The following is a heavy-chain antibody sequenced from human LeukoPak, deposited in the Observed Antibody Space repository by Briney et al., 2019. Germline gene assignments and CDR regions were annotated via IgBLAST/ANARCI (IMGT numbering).Heavy chain of an antibody. Sequence: SETLSLTCIVSGGSISSYSWNWIRQSPGKGLEWVGYISHSGTTSYNSYLRSRVTISVDTSKNQLSLKLTSVTAADTAVYYCARWDDSAWAFGNWGPGTLVTVSS. CDR1: GGSISSYS. CDR2: ISHSGTT. J-gene: IGHJ4*02. CDR3: ARWDDSAWAFGN. D-gene: IGHD6-19*01. V-gene: IGHV4-59*08.